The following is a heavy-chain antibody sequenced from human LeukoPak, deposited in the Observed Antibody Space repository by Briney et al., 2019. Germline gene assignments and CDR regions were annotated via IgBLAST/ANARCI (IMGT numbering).Heavy chain of an antibody. J-gene: IGHJ4*02. CDR3: ARGVPEYYDFWSGYFYYFDY. CDR1: GGSISGYY. Sequence: SGTLSLTCTVSGGSISGYYWSWIRQPPGKGLEWIGYIYYSGSTNYNPSLKSRVTISVDTSKNQFSLKLTSVTAADTAVYYCARGVPEYYDFWSGYFYYFDYWGQGTLVTVSS. CDR2: IYYSGST. V-gene: IGHV4-59*01. D-gene: IGHD3-3*01.